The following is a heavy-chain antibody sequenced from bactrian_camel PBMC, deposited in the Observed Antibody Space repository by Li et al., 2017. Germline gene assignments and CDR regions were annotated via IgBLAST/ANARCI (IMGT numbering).Heavy chain of an antibody. Sequence: HVQLVESGGGLVQPGGSLRLSCAASGFTFSGYHMSWVRQAPGKGLEWVAGIYSAGTSTWYTDSVKGRFTISRNNAKNMLYLQMNSLKTDDTAVYYCVIGFLADFGYGDQGTQVTVS. V-gene: IGHV3-2*01. D-gene: IGHD1*01. CDR3: VIGFLADFGY. J-gene: IGHJ6*01. CDR2: IYSAGTST. CDR1: GFTFSGYH.